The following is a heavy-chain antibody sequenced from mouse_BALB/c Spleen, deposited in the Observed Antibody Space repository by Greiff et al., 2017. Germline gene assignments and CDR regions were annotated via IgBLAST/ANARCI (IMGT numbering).Heavy chain of an antibody. D-gene: IGHD2-4*01. CDR1: GYTFSSYW. CDR3: ARGDYDYAMDY. J-gene: IGHJ4*01. Sequence: VQLVESGAELMKPGASVKISCKATGYTFSSYWIEWVKQRPGHGLEWIGEILPGSGSTNYNEKFKGKATFTADTSSNTAYMQLSSLTSEDSAVYYCARGDYDYAMDYWGQGTSVTVSS. CDR2: ILPGSGST. V-gene: IGHV1-9*01.